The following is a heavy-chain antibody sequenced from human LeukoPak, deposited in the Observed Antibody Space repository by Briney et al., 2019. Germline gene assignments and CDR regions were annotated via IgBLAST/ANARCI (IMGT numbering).Heavy chain of an antibody. CDR3: AKTYYYYGIDV. Sequence: GGSLRLSCAASGFTFDDYAMHWVRQAPGKGLEWVSGISWNSGSIGYADSVKGRFTISRDNAKNSLYLQMNSLRAEDTALYYCAKTYYYYGIDVWGQGTTVTVSS. V-gene: IGHV3-9*01. CDR1: GFTFDDYA. CDR2: ISWNSGSI. J-gene: IGHJ6*02.